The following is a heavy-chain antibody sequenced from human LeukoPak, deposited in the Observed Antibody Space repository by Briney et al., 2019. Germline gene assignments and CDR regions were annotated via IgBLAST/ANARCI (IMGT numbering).Heavy chain of an antibody. D-gene: IGHD2-15*01. CDR2: IYHSGST. J-gene: IGHJ6*02. CDR1: GGSISSSNW. V-gene: IGHV4-4*02. Sequence: SETLSLTCAVSGGSISSSNWWSWVRRPPGKGLEWIGEIYHSGSTNYNPSLKSRVTISVDKSKNQFSLKLSSVTAADTAVYYCAGVVVAAPDGMDVWGQGTTVTVSS. CDR3: AGVVVAAPDGMDV.